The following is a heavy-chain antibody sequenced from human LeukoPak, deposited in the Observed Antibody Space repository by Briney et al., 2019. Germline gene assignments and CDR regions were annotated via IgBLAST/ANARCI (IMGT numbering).Heavy chain of an antibody. J-gene: IGHJ3*02. CDR3: ATRGDYSDTSGNSYDALDI. V-gene: IGHV4-34*01. Sequence: SERLSLTCAVYGGSFSGYYWSSIRQPPGKGLEWIGEINHSGSTNYNPSLKSRVTISVDTSKNQFSLKLTSVTAADTAVYYCATRGDYSDTSGNSYDALDIWGQGTMVTVSS. CDR2: INHSGST. CDR1: GGSFSGYY. D-gene: IGHD3-22*01.